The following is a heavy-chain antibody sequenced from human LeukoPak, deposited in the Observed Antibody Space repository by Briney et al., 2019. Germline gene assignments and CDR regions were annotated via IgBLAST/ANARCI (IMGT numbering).Heavy chain of an antibody. J-gene: IGHJ4*02. CDR2: ISYTGTYI. Sequence: LSLTCTVSGYSISSGYYWGWIRQPPGKGLEWVSSISYTGTYIYYADSVKGRFTISRDNAQNSLYLQMNSLRAEDTAIYYCVRDRGTYRPIDYWGQGTLVTVSS. CDR1: GYSISSGYY. CDR3: VRDRGTYRPIDY. V-gene: IGHV3-11*01. D-gene: IGHD1-26*01.